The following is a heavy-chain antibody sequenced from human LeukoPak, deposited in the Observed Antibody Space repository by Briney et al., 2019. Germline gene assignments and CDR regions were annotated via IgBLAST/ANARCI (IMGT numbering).Heavy chain of an antibody. D-gene: IGHD3-22*01. CDR2: IRYDGSNK. J-gene: IGHJ4*02. CDR1: GFTFSSYG. CDR3: AKDGGEYYDSSGYSFDY. V-gene: IGHV3-30*02. Sequence: PGGFLRLSCAASGFTFSSYGMHWVRQAPGQGLEGVAFIRYDGSNKYYTDSVKGRFTISRDNSKNTLYLQMNSLRAEDTAVYYCAKDGGEYYDSSGYSFDYWGQGPLVTVSS.